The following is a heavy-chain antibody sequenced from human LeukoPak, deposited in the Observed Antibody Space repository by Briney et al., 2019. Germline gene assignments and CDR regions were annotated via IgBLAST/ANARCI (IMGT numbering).Heavy chain of an antibody. Sequence: PSETLSLTCAVSGGSIKSSSYYWAWVRQPPGKGLEWIGTIYYNGATQYNPSLRGRLTLGIDTSNDQFSLKVTSVTAADTAFYYCPTEGLTVGAKGYWGQGTLVTVSS. CDR2: IYYNGAT. D-gene: IGHD1-26*01. CDR3: PTEGLTVGAKGY. J-gene: IGHJ4*02. V-gene: IGHV4-39*07. CDR1: GGSIKSSSYY.